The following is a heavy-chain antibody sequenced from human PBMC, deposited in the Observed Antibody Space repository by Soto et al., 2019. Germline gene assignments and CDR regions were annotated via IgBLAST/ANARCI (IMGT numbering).Heavy chain of an antibody. J-gene: IGHJ4*02. CDR2: INAGNGNT. CDR1: GYTFTNYA. D-gene: IGHD5-12*01. CDR3: ARGGYSGYDFFDY. Sequence: VASVKVSCKASGYTFTNYAMHWVRQAPGQRLEWMGWINAGNGNTKYSQKFQGRVTITRDTSASTAYMELSSLRSEDTAVYYCARGGYSGYDFFDYWGQGTLVTVSS. V-gene: IGHV1-3*01.